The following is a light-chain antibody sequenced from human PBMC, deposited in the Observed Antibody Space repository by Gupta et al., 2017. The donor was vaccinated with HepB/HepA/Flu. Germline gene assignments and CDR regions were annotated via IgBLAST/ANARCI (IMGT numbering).Light chain of an antibody. Sequence: SYELPQPPSVSVSPGQTARITCSGAALPKQYAYWYQQKPGQAPVLVIYKDSERPSGIPERFSGSSSGTTVTLTSSGVQAEDEADYYCQSADSSGTYRVFGGGTKLTVL. CDR3: QSADSSGTYRV. CDR1: ALPKQY. J-gene: IGLJ3*02. V-gene: IGLV3-25*03. CDR2: KDS.